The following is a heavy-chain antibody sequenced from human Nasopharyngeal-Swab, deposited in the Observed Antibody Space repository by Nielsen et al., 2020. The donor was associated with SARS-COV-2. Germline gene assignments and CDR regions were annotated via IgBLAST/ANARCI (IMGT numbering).Heavy chain of an antibody. CDR3: ARATVTTSN. CDR1: GFTFSSYA. Sequence: GESLKISWAASGFTFSSYAMSWVRQAPGKGLEWVSAISGSGGSTYYADSVKGRFTISRDNSKNTLYLQMNSLRAEDTAVYYCARATVTTSNWGQGTLVTVSS. J-gene: IGHJ4*02. CDR2: ISGSGGST. V-gene: IGHV3-23*01. D-gene: IGHD4-17*01.